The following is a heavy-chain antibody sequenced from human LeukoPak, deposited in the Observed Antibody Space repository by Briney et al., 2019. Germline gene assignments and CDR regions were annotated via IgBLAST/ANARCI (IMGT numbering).Heavy chain of an antibody. CDR2: ISTSSSTI. Sequence: GGSLRLSCAASGFTFSSYSMNWVRQAPGKGLEWVSYISTSSSTIYYADSVKGRFTISRDNAKNSLYLQMNSLRAEDTAVYYCARGSSSSWYVHYSDYWGQGTLVTVSS. V-gene: IGHV3-48*01. CDR1: GFTFSSYS. CDR3: ARGSSSSWYVHYSDY. J-gene: IGHJ4*02. D-gene: IGHD6-13*01.